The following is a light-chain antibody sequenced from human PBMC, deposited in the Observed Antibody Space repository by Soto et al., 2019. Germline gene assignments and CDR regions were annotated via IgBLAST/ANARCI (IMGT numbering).Light chain of an antibody. CDR3: LQHNSYPLT. CDR2: AAS. J-gene: IGKJ4*01. V-gene: IGKV1-17*01. Sequence: MXXSPSSLSASVGDRVTITCRASQGIRXGLGWFQQKPGKAPKRLIYAASSLXSXXXXXXXXXXXXXXXXXTISSLQPEDFATYYCLQHNSYPLTFGGGTKVEXK. CDR1: QGIRXG.